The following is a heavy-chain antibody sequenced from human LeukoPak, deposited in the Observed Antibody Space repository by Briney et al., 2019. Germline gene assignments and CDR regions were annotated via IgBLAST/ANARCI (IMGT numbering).Heavy chain of an antibody. CDR1: GFTFISYD. V-gene: IGHV3-21*01. CDR2: ISSSSSYI. Sequence: SGGSLRLSCAASGFTFISYDVHWVRQAPGKGLEWVSSISSSSSYIYYADSVKGRFTISRDNAKNSLYLQMNSLRAEDTAVYYCARRYYYGSGSYPHDAFDIWGQGTMVTVSS. D-gene: IGHD3-10*01. J-gene: IGHJ3*02. CDR3: ARRYYYGSGSYPHDAFDI.